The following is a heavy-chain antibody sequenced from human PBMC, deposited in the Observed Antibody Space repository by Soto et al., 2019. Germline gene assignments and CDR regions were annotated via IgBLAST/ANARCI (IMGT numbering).Heavy chain of an antibody. D-gene: IGHD1-26*01. CDR1: GFTFISYA. V-gene: IGHV3-23*01. J-gene: IGHJ3*01. CDR2: ISDSGGGT. Sequence: SGGSLRLSCAASGFTFISYAMSWVRQAPWKGLEWVSLISDSGGGTYHADSVKGRFTISRDNSKNTLYLQMNSLRAEDTAVYYCAKGGIRIVGAAAGAFDLWGQGTMVTVSS. CDR3: AKGGIRIVGAAAGAFDL.